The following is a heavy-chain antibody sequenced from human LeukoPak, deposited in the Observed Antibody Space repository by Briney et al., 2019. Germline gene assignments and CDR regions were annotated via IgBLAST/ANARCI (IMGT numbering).Heavy chain of an antibody. J-gene: IGHJ4*02. V-gene: IGHV3-33*08. Sequence: GGSLRLSCVASTITFSTYGMHWVRQAPGKGLEWVAVIWYGGSNKYYADSVKGRFTISRDNSKNTLYLQMNSLRAEDTAVYYCARGRNSYCSSTSCLNFDYWGQGTLVTVSS. CDR2: IWYGGSNK. D-gene: IGHD2-2*01. CDR1: TITFSTYG. CDR3: ARGRNSYCSSTSCLNFDY.